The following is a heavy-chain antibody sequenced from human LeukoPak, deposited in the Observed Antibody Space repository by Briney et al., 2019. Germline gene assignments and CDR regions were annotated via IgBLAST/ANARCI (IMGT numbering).Heavy chain of an antibody. J-gene: IGHJ5*02. CDR1: GGSISSYY. V-gene: IGHV4-59*01. CDR2: IYYSGST. Sequence: PSQTLSLTCTVSGGSISSYYWSWIRQPPGKGLEWIGYIYYSGSTNYNPSLKSRVTISVDTSKNQFSLKLSSVTAADTAVYYCARDVSGSYSNSFDPWGQGTLVTVSS. CDR3: ARDVSGSYSNSFDP. D-gene: IGHD1-26*01.